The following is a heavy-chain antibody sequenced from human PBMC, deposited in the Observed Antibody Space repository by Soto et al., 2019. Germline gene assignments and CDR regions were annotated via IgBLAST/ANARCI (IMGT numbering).Heavy chain of an antibody. CDR3: AKSPSDYDFWSGYLQHQYYYYYYGMDV. J-gene: IGHJ6*02. CDR1: GFTFSSYA. Sequence: PGGSLRLSCAASGFTFSSYAMSWVGQAPGKGLEWVSAISVSGGSTYYADSVKGRFTISRDNSKNTLYLQMNSLRAEDTAVYYCAKSPSDYDFWSGYLQHQYYYYYYGMDVWGQGTTVTVSS. D-gene: IGHD3-3*01. CDR2: ISVSGGST. V-gene: IGHV3-23*01.